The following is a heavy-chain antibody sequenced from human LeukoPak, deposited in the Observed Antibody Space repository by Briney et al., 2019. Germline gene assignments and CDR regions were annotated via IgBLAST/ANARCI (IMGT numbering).Heavy chain of an antibody. J-gene: IGHJ4*02. V-gene: IGHV3-21*01. Sequence: GGSLRLSCPASGLTFSRYSMNWVRQAPGKGLEWVSSISRSSSYIYYADSLKGRFTISKDNAKTSLYLHMNSLRAEDTAVYYCARAPQGSYPTDYWGQGTLVTASS. CDR3: ARAPQGSYPTDY. D-gene: IGHD1-26*01. CDR1: GLTFSRYS. CDR2: ISRSSSYI.